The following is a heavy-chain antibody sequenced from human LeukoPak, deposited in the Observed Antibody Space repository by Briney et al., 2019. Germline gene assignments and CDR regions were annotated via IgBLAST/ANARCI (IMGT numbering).Heavy chain of an antibody. J-gene: IGHJ4*02. CDR2: ISGSGGST. D-gene: IGHD2-21*01. CDR3: ATDGGAYCGGECYSDY. V-gene: IGHV3-23*01. CDR1: GFTFSSYA. Sequence: QPGGSLRLSCAASGFTFSSYAMSWVRQAPGKGLEWVSAISGSGGSTYYADSVKGRFTISRDNSKNTLYLQMNSLRAEDTAVYYCATDGGAYCGGECYSDYWGQGTLVTVSS.